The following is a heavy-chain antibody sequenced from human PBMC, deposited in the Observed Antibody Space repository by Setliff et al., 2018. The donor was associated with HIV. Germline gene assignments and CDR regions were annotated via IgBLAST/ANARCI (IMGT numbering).Heavy chain of an antibody. CDR1: GYIFTSYG. J-gene: IGHJ1*01. D-gene: IGHD3-22*01. Sequence: ASVKVSCKASGYIFTSYGISWVRQAPGQGLEWMGWVSAYNGNTNYAQKFQGRVSMTIDTSTSTAYMGLRSLRPDDTAVYFCARDPSSGIYYDSSGQYFQNWGQGTLVTVSS. CDR3: ARDPSSGIYYDSSGQYFQN. V-gene: IGHV1-18*01. CDR2: VSAYNGNT.